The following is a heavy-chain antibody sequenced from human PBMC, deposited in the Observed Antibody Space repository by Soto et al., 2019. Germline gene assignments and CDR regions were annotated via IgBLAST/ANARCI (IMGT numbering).Heavy chain of an antibody. CDR1: GFTFNSYG. Sequence: QVQLVESGGGVVQPGRSLRLSCAASGFTFNSYGMHWVRQAPGKGLEWVAVISYDGSDKYYADSVKGRFTISRDNSKSPLYLQMNSLRAEDTAVYYCSKDLDGLQGLVDSSFCFDYWGQGTLVTVSS. D-gene: IGHD3-16*02. J-gene: IGHJ4*02. CDR3: SKDLDGLQGLVDSSFCFDY. CDR2: ISYDGSDK. V-gene: IGHV3-30*18.